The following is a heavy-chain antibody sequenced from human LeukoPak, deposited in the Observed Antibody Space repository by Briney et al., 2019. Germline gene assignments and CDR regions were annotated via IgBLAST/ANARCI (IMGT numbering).Heavy chain of an antibody. CDR3: ARQRLGEISLTAFDI. V-gene: IGHV4-4*09. CDR1: GGSISSNY. J-gene: IGHJ3*02. CDR2: IYSSGST. D-gene: IGHD3-16*02. Sequence: PSETLSLTCTVSGGSISSNYWNWIRQPPGKGLEWIGYIYSSGSTNYNPSHKSRVTMSVDTSKNQFSLKLMSVTAADTAVYYCARQRLGEISLTAFDIWGRGTMVTVSS.